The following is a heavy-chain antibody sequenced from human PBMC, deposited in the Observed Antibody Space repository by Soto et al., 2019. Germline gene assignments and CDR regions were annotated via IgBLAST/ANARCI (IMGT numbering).Heavy chain of an antibody. CDR1: GFSFNFYA. D-gene: IGHD6-13*01. CDR2: ISYDGSNK. Sequence: GGSLRLSCAASGFSFNFYAMHWVRQAPGKGLEWVAVISYDGSNKFYADTVKGRFTISRDDPKNTVYLQVNSLRPEDTAVYHCARDLKGSISYYYSTMDVWDQGTTVTVSS. J-gene: IGHJ6*02. CDR3: ARDLKGSISYYYSTMDV. V-gene: IGHV3-30-3*01.